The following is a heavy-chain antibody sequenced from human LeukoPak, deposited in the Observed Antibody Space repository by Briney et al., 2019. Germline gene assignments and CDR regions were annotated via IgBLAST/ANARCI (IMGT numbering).Heavy chain of an antibody. D-gene: IGHD2-15*01. CDR3: AKLGPSYCSGGSCHDDY. V-gene: IGHV3-23*01. Sequence: GGSLRLSCAASGFTFSRYAMSWVRQAPGKGLEWVSTISGSGGSTYYADSVKGRFTISRDNSKNTLYLQMNSLRAEDTAVYYCAKLGPSYCSGGSCHDDYWRQGTLVTVSS. J-gene: IGHJ4*02. CDR1: GFTFSRYA. CDR2: ISGSGGST.